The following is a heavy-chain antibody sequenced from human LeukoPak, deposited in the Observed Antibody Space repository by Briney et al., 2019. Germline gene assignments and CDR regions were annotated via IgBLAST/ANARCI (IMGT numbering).Heavy chain of an antibody. CDR3: ARRDPHDAFDI. CDR2: INPSGGST. CDR1: GYTFTSYY. J-gene: IGHJ3*02. Sequence: GASVKVSCKASGYTFTSYYMHWVRQAPGQGLECMGIINPSGGSTSYAQKFQGRVTMTRDMSTSTVYMELSSLRSEDTAVYYCARRDPHDAFDIWGQGTMVTVSS. V-gene: IGHV1-46*01.